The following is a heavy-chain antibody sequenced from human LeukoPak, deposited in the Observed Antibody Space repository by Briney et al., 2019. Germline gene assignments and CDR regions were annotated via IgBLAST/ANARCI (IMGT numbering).Heavy chain of an antibody. D-gene: IGHD2-15*01. V-gene: IGHV1-2*02. CDR1: GYTFTGYY. CDR3: ARELSGYCGGGSCPNEGFDY. CDR2: INPNSGGT. J-gene: IGHJ4*02. Sequence: ASVKVSCKASGYTFTGYYMHWVRQAPGQGLEWMGWINPNSGGTNYAQKFQGRVTMTRDTSISTAYMELSRLRSDDTAVYYCARELSGYCGGGSCPNEGFDYWGQGTLVTVSS.